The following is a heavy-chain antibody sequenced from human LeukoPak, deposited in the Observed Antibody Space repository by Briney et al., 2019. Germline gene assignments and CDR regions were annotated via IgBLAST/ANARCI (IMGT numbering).Heavy chain of an antibody. D-gene: IGHD5-18*01. CDR1: GYSFIDYY. CDR2: VNHKNGAS. V-gene: IGHV1-2*02. Sequence: ASVKVSCKASGYSFIDYYIHWVRQAPGQGLEWMGWVNHKNGASKVAQKFQGRVTMTLDTSTTTAYMEVSSLRSDDTAVYYCARPTRSGGSGYESSDYWGQGTLVTVSS. CDR3: ARPTRSGGSGYESSDY. J-gene: IGHJ4*02.